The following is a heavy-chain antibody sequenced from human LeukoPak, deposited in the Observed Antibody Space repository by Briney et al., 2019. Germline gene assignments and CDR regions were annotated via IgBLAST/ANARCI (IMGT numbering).Heavy chain of an antibody. CDR2: ISGSGNSR. V-gene: IGHV3-23*01. CDR1: GFTFSIYG. J-gene: IGHJ4*02. CDR3: AKDVDQYYFDY. D-gene: IGHD2-15*01. Sequence: PGGSLRLSCAASGFTFSIYGLSWVRQAPGKGLEWVSTISGSGNSRYYGDSVKGRFTISRDNPKNTLYLQMNSLRAEDTAAYYCAKDVDQYYFDYWGQGTLVTVSS.